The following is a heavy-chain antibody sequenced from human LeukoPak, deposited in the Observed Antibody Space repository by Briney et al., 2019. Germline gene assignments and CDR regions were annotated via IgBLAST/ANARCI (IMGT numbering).Heavy chain of an antibody. Sequence: GGSLRLSCAASGFTISNYNMDWVRQAPGKGLEWISYISTSGIIYYADSVRGRFTISRDNAKNSLYLQMNSLKAEDTAVYYCARDLRYSFEYWGQGTLVTVSS. CDR2: ISTSGII. J-gene: IGHJ4*02. V-gene: IGHV3-48*01. CDR1: GFTISNYN. D-gene: IGHD3-10*01. CDR3: ARDLRYSFEY.